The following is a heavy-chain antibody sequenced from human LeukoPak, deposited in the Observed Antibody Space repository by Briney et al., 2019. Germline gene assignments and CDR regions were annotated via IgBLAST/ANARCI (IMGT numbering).Heavy chain of an antibody. D-gene: IGHD2-15*01. CDR2: INPNSGGT. CDR1: GYTFTGYY. J-gene: IGHJ6*03. V-gene: IGHV1-2*02. CDR3: AIPVVAATGYYYYMDV. Sequence: ASVKVSCKASGYTFTGYYMHWVRQAPGQGLEWMGWINPNSGGTNYAQKFQGRVTMTRDTSISTAYMELSRLRSDDTAVYYCAIPVVAATGYYYYMDVWGKGTTVTVSS.